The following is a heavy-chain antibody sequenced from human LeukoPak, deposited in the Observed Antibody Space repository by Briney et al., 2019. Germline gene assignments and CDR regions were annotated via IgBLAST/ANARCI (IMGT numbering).Heavy chain of an antibody. J-gene: IGHJ4*02. D-gene: IGHD1-1*01. CDR1: GGSISSYY. V-gene: IGHV4-4*07. Sequence: KPSETLSLTCTVSGGSISSYYWSWVRQPAGKGLEWIGHIYTSGSTNYNPSLKSRGTMSVDTSKNQFSLKLSSVTAADTAVYYCARHRWTGTFNFDYWGQGTLVTVSS. CDR2: IYTSGST. CDR3: ARHRWTGTFNFDY.